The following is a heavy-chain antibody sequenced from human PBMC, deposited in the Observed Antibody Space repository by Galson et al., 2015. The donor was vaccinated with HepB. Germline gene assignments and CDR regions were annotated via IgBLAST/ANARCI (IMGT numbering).Heavy chain of an antibody. V-gene: IGHV1-46*03. Sequence: SVKVSCKASGYTFTSYYIHWVRQAPGQGLEWMGIINPSGGSTSYAQKFQGRVTMTRDTSTGTVYMELSSLRSEDTAVYYCARGGLHYDYSRYPTHWGQGTLVTVSS. CDR2: INPSGGST. CDR1: GYTFTSYY. D-gene: IGHD3-22*01. CDR3: ARGGLHYDYSRYPTH. J-gene: IGHJ4*02.